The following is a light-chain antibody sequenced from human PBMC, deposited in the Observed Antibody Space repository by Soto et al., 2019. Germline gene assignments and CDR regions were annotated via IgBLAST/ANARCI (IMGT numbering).Light chain of an antibody. Sequence: DIQMTQSPSSLSAAVGDRVTITCQASQDISNFLNWYQQKPGKAPNLLIYDASNLEKGVPLRFSGSGSGTYFTLTISSLQVEDIATYYCQQYDNVSYNFGQGTKLEIK. V-gene: IGKV1-33*01. CDR1: QDISNF. CDR2: DAS. CDR3: QQYDNVSYN. J-gene: IGKJ2*01.